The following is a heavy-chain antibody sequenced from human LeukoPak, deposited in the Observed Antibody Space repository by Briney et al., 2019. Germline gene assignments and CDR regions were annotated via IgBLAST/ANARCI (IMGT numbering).Heavy chain of an antibody. Sequence: GGSLRLSCAASGFTFTYNGMNWVRQAPGKGLEWVSFIYSDNTHYSDSVKGRFTISRDNSKNTLYLQMNSLRAEDTAVYYCARRAGAYSHPYDYWGQGTLVTVSS. CDR2: IYSDNT. J-gene: IGHJ4*02. D-gene: IGHD4/OR15-4a*01. CDR3: ARRAGAYSHPYDY. V-gene: IGHV3-53*01. CDR1: GFTFTYNG.